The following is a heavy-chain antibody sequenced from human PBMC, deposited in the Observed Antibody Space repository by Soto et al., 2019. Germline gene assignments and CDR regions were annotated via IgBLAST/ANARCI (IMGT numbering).Heavy chain of an antibody. D-gene: IGHD3-10*01. Sequence: QVQLQESGPGLVKPSQTLSLTCSISGDSISSGDYYWSWIRQHPGKGLEWIGYIYYSGSTYYNPSLKRRVTISVDTSKNPFSLKLSSVTAADTAVYYCARVLVRGVARFDYWGQGTLVTVSS. CDR1: GDSISSGDYY. CDR2: IYYSGST. J-gene: IGHJ4*02. CDR3: ARVLVRGVARFDY. V-gene: IGHV4-31*03.